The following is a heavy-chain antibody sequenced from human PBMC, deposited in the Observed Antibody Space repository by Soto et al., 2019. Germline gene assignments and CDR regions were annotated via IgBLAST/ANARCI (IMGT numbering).Heavy chain of an antibody. Sequence: GASVKVSCKASGYIFTNNDVSWVRQATGQGLEWMGWVNPGSGDTGYAQKFQGRVTMTRDISTATAYMELSSLRSDDTAIYYCARMETFGSLNWLDPWGQGTMVTVYS. D-gene: IGHD3-16*01. V-gene: IGHV1-8*01. CDR2: VNPGSGDT. J-gene: IGHJ5*02. CDR3: ARMETFGSLNWLDP. CDR1: GYIFTNND.